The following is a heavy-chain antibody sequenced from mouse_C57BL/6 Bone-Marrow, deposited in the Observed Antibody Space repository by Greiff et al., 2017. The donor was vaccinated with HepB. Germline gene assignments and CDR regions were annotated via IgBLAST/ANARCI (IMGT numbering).Heavy chain of an antibody. D-gene: IGHD1-1*01. CDR3: ARRGISSPYYYAMDY. J-gene: IGHJ4*01. Sequence: EVQLQQSGPELVKPGASVKISCKASGYTFTDYYMNWVKQSHGKSLEWIGDINPNNGGTSYNQKFKGKATLTVDKSSSTAYMQLSSLTSEDSAVYYCARRGISSPYYYAMDYWGQGTSVTVSS. CDR1: GYTFTDYY. V-gene: IGHV1-26*01. CDR2: INPNNGGT.